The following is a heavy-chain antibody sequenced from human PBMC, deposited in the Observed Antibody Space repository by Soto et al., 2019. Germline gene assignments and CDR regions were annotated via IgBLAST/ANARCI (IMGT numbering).Heavy chain of an antibody. CDR2: MNANNYNT. J-gene: IGHJ4*02. Sequence: GASVKVSCKASGYTFTSYDINWVRQATGQRLEWMGWMNANNYNTTYSQKFQGRVTITRDTSASTAYMELSSLRSEDTAVYYCARDLGGWPDYWGQGTLVTVSS. V-gene: IGHV1-3*01. CDR3: ARDLGGWPDY. D-gene: IGHD2-15*01. CDR1: GYTFTSYD.